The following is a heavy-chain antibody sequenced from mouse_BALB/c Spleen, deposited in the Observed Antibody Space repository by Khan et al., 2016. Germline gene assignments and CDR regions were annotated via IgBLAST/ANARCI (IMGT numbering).Heavy chain of an antibody. CDR1: GFTFSDYY. V-gene: IGHV5-4*02. Sequence: EVELVESGGGLVKSGGSLKLSCAASGFTFSDYYMYWVRQTPEKRLEWVATISDGGSYTYYPDSVKGRFTISRDNAKNNLYLQMSSLKSEDTAMYYCARDLNWYFDVWGAGTTVTVSS. CDR2: ISDGGSYT. J-gene: IGHJ1*01. CDR3: ARDLNWYFDV.